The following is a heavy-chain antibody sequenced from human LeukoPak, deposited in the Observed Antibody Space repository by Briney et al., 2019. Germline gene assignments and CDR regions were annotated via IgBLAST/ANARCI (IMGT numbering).Heavy chain of an antibody. CDR2: ISHDGSQT. Sequence: SCKVSAYTLTELSMHWVRQTPGRGLEWITTISHDGSQTYYADSVKGRFIISRDNSKNTLSLQMNSLRVEDTGMYYCTTIHYWGQGTLITVSS. V-gene: IGHV3-33*05. CDR1: AYTLTELS. CDR3: TTIHY. J-gene: IGHJ4*02.